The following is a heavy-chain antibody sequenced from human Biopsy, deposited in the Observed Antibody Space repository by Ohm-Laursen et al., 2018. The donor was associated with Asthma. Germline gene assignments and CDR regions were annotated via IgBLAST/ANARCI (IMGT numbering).Heavy chain of an antibody. CDR1: GFTFSSYS. CDR3: ASQSSGPDFWSGYYYFDY. CDR2: ISYDGSNK. Sequence: SLRLSCTASGFTFSSYSMNWVRQAPGKGLAWVAVISYDGSNKYYADSVKGRFTISRDNSKNTLYLQMNSLRAEDTAVYYCASQSSGPDFWSGYYYFDYWGQGTLVTVSS. V-gene: IGHV3-30*03. D-gene: IGHD3-3*01. J-gene: IGHJ4*02.